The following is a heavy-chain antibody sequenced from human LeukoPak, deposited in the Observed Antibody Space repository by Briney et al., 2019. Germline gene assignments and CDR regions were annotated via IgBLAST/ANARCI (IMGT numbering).Heavy chain of an antibody. V-gene: IGHV4-59*01. CDR3: ARAGGYCSSTSCSHYFDY. D-gene: IGHD2-2*01. CDR1: GGSISSYY. CDR2: IYYSGST. Sequence: PSETLSLTCTDPGGSISSYYWSWIRQPPGKGLEWIGYIYYSGSTNYNPSLKSRVTISVDTSKNQFSLKLSSVTAADTAVYYCARAGGYCSSTSCSHYFDYWGQGTLVTVSS. J-gene: IGHJ4*02.